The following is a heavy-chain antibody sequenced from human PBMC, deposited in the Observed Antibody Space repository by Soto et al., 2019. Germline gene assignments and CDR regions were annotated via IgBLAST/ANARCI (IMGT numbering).Heavy chain of an antibody. J-gene: IGHJ5*02. Sequence: SETLSLTCAVYGGSFSGYYWSWIRQPPGKGLEWIGEINHSGSTNYNPSLKSRVTISVDTSKNQFSLKLSSVTAADTAVYYCARVSIAAAGKLNWFDPWGQGTLVTVSS. CDR2: INHSGST. V-gene: IGHV4-34*01. D-gene: IGHD6-13*01. CDR3: ARVSIAAAGKLNWFDP. CDR1: GGSFSGYY.